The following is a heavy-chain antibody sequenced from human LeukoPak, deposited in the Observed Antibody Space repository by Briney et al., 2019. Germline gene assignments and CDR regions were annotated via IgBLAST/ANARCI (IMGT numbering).Heavy chain of an antibody. CDR3: ARDAHLWFGEFPYYYMDV. V-gene: IGHV3-48*04. J-gene: IGHJ6*03. Sequence: GGSLRLFCAASGFTFSSYSMTWVRQAPGKGLEWVSYISSSSSTIYYADSVKGRFTISRDNAKNSLYLQMNSLRAEDTAVYYCARDAHLWFGEFPYYYMDVWGKGTTVTVSS. CDR2: ISSSSSTI. CDR1: GFTFSSYS. D-gene: IGHD3-10*01.